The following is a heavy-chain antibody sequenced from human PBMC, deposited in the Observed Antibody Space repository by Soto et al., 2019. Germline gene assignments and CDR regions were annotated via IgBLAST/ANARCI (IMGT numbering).Heavy chain of an antibody. CDR1: GFVFRGYP. J-gene: IGHJ4*02. Sequence: PGRSLTLSCTSSGFVFRGYPMILYSQAPGKGLEWVGFIRSKTDGGTTDYAAPVKGRFTISRDDSKNTLYLQMNSLKTEDTAVYYCTTRGHIVATIGNTAAAVPVDYFDHWGQGTLVTVSS. V-gene: IGHV3-49*03. CDR3: TTRGHIVATIGNTAAAVPVDYFDH. CDR2: IRSKTDGGTT. D-gene: IGHD5-12*01.